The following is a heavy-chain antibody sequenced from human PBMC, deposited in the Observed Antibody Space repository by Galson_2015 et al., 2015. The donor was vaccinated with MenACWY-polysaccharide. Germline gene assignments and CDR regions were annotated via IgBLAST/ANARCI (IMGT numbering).Heavy chain of an antibody. CDR3: AKDGVSANGVYDWFDP. J-gene: IGHJ5*02. CDR2: IEGDASGT. D-gene: IGHD2-8*01. Sequence: SLRLSCAASGFTFSNYAMSWVRQAPGKGLEWVSTIEGDASGTFYADSVKGRFTIPKDNSKNTLYLQMNSLRAGDTATYFCAKDGVSANGVYDWFDPWGQGTLVTVSS. V-gene: IGHV3-23*01. CDR1: GFTFSNYA.